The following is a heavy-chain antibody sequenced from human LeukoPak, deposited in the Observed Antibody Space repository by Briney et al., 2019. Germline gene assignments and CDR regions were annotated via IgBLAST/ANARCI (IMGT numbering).Heavy chain of an antibody. Sequence: SVKVSCKASGGTFSSYAISWVRQAPGQGLEWMGGIIPIFGTANYAQKFQGRVTITADESTSTAYMELSSLRSGDTAVYYCARDRRITMAYFDPWGQGTLVTVSS. CDR2: IIPIFGTA. CDR3: ARDRRITMAYFDP. CDR1: GGTFSSYA. V-gene: IGHV1-69*01. D-gene: IGHD3-10*01. J-gene: IGHJ5*02.